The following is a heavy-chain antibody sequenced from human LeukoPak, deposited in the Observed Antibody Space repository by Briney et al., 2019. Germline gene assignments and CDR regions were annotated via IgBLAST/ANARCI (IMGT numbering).Heavy chain of an antibody. D-gene: IGHD3-3*01. CDR1: GYTFTGYY. J-gene: IGHJ3*02. CDR2: IIPILGIA. V-gene: IGHV1-69*04. CDR3: ARVEITIFGGDAFDI. Sequence: SVKVSCKASGYTFTGYYMHWVRQAPGQGLEWMGRIIPILGIANYAQKFQGRVTITADKSTSTAYMELSSLRSEDTAVYYCARVEITIFGGDAFDIWGQGTMVTVSS.